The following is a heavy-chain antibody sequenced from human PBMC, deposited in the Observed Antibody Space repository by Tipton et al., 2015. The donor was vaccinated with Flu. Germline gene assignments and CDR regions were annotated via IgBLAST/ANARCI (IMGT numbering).Heavy chain of an antibody. CDR1: GDSISTTIYY. Sequence: TLSLTCTVSGDSISTTIYYWGWVRQPPGKGLEWIGSIYYSGTTYYNPSLKSRVTISVDSSKNEFSLTLASLTAADTAVYYCARDLWNDRRAYYYYGVDVWGQGPS. D-gene: IGHD1-1*01. J-gene: IGHJ6*02. CDR2: IYYSGTT. CDR3: ARDLWNDRRAYYYYGVDV. V-gene: IGHV4-39*07.